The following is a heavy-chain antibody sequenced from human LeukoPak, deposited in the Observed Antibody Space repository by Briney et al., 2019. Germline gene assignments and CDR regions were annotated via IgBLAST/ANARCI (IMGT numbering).Heavy chain of an antibody. CDR2: IFHSGST. V-gene: IGHV4-38-2*02. D-gene: IGHD3-10*01. CDR3: ARHAGVLWFGELFDY. CDR1: GFSLTIGYF. Sequence: PETLSLTCNVSGFSLTIGYFWGWIRQPPGKGLEWIGSIFHSGSTYFNPSLKSRVTISVDTSKNQFSLKLSSVTAADTAVYYCARHAGVLWFGELFDYWGQGTLVTVSS. J-gene: IGHJ4*02.